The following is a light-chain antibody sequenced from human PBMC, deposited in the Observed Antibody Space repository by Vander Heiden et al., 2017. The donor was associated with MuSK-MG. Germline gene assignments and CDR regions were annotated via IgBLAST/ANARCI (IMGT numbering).Light chain of an antibody. CDR1: RSVRTY. CDR2: GAS. Sequence: DIQMTQSSSSLSASVGDRVTITCRASRSVRTYLNWYCQKPGKAPELLIYGASILQGGVPSRFSGSGSGTDFTLTINKLQPEDLATYYCHQSVIDPRTFGQGTKVEIK. CDR3: HQSVIDPRT. V-gene: IGKV1-39*01. J-gene: IGKJ1*01.